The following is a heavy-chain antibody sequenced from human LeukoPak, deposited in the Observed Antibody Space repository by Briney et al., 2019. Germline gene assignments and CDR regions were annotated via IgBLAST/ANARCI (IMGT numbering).Heavy chain of an antibody. J-gene: IGHJ3*02. CDR1: GGSITSYY. D-gene: IGHD6-19*01. Sequence: SETLSLTCTASGGSITSYYWSWIRQPAGKGLEWIGRIYSSGNTNYNPSLNSRVTMSVDTSKNQFSLKLSSVTAADTAVYYCARDVGAQSSGWYSVAFDIWGQGTMVTVSS. CDR2: IYSSGNT. CDR3: ARDVGAQSSGWYSVAFDI. V-gene: IGHV4-4*07.